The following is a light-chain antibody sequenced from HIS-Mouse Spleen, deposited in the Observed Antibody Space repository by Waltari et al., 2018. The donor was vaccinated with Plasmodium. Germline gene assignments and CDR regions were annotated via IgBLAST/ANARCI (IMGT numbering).Light chain of an antibody. CDR1: SRAVGGYNY. CDR3: SSYAGSNNVV. CDR2: EVS. V-gene: IGLV2-8*01. Sequence: QSALTQPPSASGSPGQSVTISCTGTSRAVGGYNYVSWYQQHPGKAPKLLIYEVSKRPPGVPDRFSGSKSGNTASLTVSGLQAEDEADYYCSSYAGSNNVVFGGGTKLTVL. J-gene: IGLJ2*01.